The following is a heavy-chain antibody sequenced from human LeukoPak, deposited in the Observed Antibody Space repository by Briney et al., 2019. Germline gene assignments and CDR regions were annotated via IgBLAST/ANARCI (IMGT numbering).Heavy chain of an antibody. CDR2: IYYSGST. V-gene: IGHV4-39*07. Sequence: SETLSLTCTVSGGSISSSSYYWGWTRQPPGKGLEWIGSIYYSGSTYYNPSLKSRVTISVDTSKNQFSLKLSSVTAADTAVYYCASVYYGSGSYYNLQYYYNMDVWGQGTTVTVSS. CDR1: GGSISSSSYY. J-gene: IGHJ6*02. D-gene: IGHD3-10*01. CDR3: ASVYYGSGSYYNLQYYYNMDV.